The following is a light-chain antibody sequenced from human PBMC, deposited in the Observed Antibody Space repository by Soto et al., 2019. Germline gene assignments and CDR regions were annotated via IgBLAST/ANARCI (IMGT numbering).Light chain of an antibody. Sequence: EIVLTQSPGTLSLSPGDRATLCCRASQSVSSSNLAWYQQKRGQSPRLLIYGASSRAPGIPDRFSGSGSGPDFTLTISSLEPEDFAVYYCQQRTSWPGAFGQGTKVDIK. CDR2: GAS. J-gene: IGKJ2*01. CDR3: QQRTSWPGA. V-gene: IGKV3D-20*02. CDR1: QSVSSSN.